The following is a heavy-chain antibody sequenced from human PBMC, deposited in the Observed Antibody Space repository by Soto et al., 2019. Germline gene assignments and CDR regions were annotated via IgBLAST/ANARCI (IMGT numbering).Heavy chain of an antibody. CDR1: GGTFSSYA. CDR3: ARARDIIAVAGSYYYYGMDV. D-gene: IGHD6-19*01. J-gene: IGHJ6*02. Sequence: QVQLVQSGAEVKKPGSSVKVSCKASGGTFSSYAISWVRQAPVQGLEWMGGIIPIFGTANYAQKFQGRVTITADESTSTAYMELSSLRSADTAVYYCARARDIIAVAGSYYYYGMDVWGQGTTVTVSS. V-gene: IGHV1-69*01. CDR2: IIPIFGTA.